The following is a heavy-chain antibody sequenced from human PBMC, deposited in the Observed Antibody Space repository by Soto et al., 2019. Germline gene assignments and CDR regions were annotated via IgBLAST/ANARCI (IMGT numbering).Heavy chain of an antibody. CDR2: ISSNGGST. D-gene: IGHD3-3*01. CDR3: VPSYYDFWSGYYPL. J-gene: IGHJ4*02. V-gene: IGHV3-64D*06. CDR1: GFTFSSYA. Sequence: GGSLRLSCSASGFTFSSYAMHWVRQAPGKGLGYVSAISSNGGSTYYADSVKGRFTISRDNSKNTLYLQMSSLRAEDTAVYYCVPSYYDFWSGYYPLWGPGTLVTVCS.